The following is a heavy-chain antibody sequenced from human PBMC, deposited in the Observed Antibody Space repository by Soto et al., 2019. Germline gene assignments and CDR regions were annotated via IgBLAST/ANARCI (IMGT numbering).Heavy chain of an antibody. CDR2: IYSTGST. CDR1: GGSVRSGDFY. CDR3: ARADELVRTFDP. J-gene: IGHJ5*02. D-gene: IGHD1-1*01. Sequence: KSSETLSLTCNVSGGSVRSGDFYWGWIRQPPGKGLESIGYIYSTGSTYYNPSLKSRVTISVDTSKNQFSLKLSSVTAADTAVYYCARADELVRTFDPWGQGTLVTVSS. V-gene: IGHV4-30-4*01.